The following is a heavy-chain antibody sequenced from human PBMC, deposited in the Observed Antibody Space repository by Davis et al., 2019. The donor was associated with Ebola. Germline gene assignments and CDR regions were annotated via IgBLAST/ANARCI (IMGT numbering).Heavy chain of an antibody. J-gene: IGHJ6*04. D-gene: IGHD6-13*01. CDR2: IYYSGST. CDR3: AGTPDYGMDV. V-gene: IGHV4-59*08. Sequence: MPGGSLRLSCTVSGGSISSYYWSWIRQPPGKGLEWIGYIYYSGSTNYNPSLKSRVTISVDTSKNQFSLKLSSVTAADTAVYYAAGTPDYGMDVWGKGTTVTVSS. CDR1: GGSISSYY.